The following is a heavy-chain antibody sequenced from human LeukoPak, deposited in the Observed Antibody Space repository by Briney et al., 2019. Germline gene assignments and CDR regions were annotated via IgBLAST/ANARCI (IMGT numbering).Heavy chain of an antibody. V-gene: IGHV2-5*02. CDR1: VFSLSTSGVD. CDR3: AHTGYSSGRGAFDI. J-gene: IGHJ3*02. Sequence: SGPTLVKPTKTLTLTCTFSVFSLSTSGVDVGWIRQPPGKALEWLALIYWDDDKRYSPSLKSRLTITKDTSKNQVVLTMTNMDPVDTATYYCAHTGYSSGRGAFDIWGQGTMVTVSS. CDR2: IYWDDDK. D-gene: IGHD6-19*01.